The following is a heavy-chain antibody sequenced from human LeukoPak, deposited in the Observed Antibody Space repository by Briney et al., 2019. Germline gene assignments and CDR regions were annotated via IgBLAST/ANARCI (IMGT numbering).Heavy chain of an antibody. Sequence: SVKVSCKASGGTFSSYAISWVRQAPGQGLEWMGGIIPIFGTANYAQKFQGRVTITADESTSTAYMELSSLRSEDTAVYYCARDGHYDILTGYYRTGRRNWFDPWGQGTLVTVSS. CDR3: ARDGHYDILTGYYRTGRRNWFDP. V-gene: IGHV1-69*01. J-gene: IGHJ5*02. D-gene: IGHD3-9*01. CDR2: IIPIFGTA. CDR1: GGTFSSYA.